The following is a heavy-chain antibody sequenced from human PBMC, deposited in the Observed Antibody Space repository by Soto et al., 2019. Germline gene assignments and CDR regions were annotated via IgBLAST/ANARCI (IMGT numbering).Heavy chain of an antibody. CDR2: IIPILGIA. J-gene: IGHJ4*02. Sequence: QVQLVQSGAEVKKPGSSVKVSCKASGGTFSSYTISWVRQAPGQGLEWMGRIIPILGIANYAQKFQGRVTIIADKSTSTAYMELSSLRSEDTAVYYCAKDYGGKDGDYWGQGTLVTVSS. V-gene: IGHV1-69*08. CDR1: GGTFSSYT. D-gene: IGHD4-17*01. CDR3: AKDYGGKDGDY.